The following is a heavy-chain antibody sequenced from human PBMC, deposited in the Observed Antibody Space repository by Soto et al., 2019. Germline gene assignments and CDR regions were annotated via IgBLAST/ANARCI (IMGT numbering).Heavy chain of an antibody. D-gene: IGHD3-22*01. CDR3: ARRRGSGYYDSSGYYYGLAEYLKH. J-gene: IGHJ1*01. CDR2: ISYDGSNK. V-gene: IGHV3-30-3*01. CDR1: GFTFSSYA. Sequence: GGSLRLSCAASGFTFSSYAMHWVRQAPGKGLEWVAVISYDGSNKYYADSVKGRFTISRDNSKNTLYLQMNSLRAEDTAVYYCARRRGSGYYDSSGYYYGLAEYLKHWGQGTMVTVYS.